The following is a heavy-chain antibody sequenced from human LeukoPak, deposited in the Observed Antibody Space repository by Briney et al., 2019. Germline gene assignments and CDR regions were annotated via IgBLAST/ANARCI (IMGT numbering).Heavy chain of an antibody. CDR2: IKEDGSEK. CDR3: ARRAGAYSHPYDY. Sequence: GGSLRLSCAASGFTFSSYWMSWVRQAPGKGLEWVANIKEDGSEKYYVDSVKGRFTISRDNAQNSVYLQMNSLRAEDTAVYYCARRAGAYSHPYDYWGQGTLVTVS. J-gene: IGHJ4*02. CDR1: GFTFSSYW. V-gene: IGHV3-7*01. D-gene: IGHD4/OR15-4a*01.